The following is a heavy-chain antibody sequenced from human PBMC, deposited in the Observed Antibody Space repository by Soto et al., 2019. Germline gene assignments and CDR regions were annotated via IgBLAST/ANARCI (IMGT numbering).Heavy chain of an antibody. CDR2: IYYSGST. V-gene: IGHV4-30-4*01. J-gene: IGHJ6*02. CDR3: ARDGWFGRGNRYFCYAMDV. D-gene: IGHD3-10*01. CDR1: GGSISTGDYY. Sequence: QVQLQESGPGRVKPSQTLSLTCTVSGGSISTGDYYWSWIRQPPGKGLEWIGYIYYSGSTYYNPSLKSRVIISVDTSKNQFALKLSSVTAADTAVYYCARDGWFGRGNRYFCYAMDVWGLGTTVTVSS.